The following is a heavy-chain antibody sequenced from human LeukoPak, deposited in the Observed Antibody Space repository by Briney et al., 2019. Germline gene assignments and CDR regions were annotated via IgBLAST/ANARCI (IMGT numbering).Heavy chain of an antibody. V-gene: IGHV3-21*01. Sequence: KSGGSLRLYCAASGFTFSSYGMHWVRQAPGKGLEWVSSISSSSTYISYADSVKGRFTIYRDNAKNSLYLQMSSLRAEDTALYYCARDSIEPANDALDIWGKGKMVTVSS. J-gene: IGHJ3*02. D-gene: IGHD2-2*01. CDR3: ARDSIEPANDALDI. CDR1: GFTFSSYG. CDR2: ISSSSTYI.